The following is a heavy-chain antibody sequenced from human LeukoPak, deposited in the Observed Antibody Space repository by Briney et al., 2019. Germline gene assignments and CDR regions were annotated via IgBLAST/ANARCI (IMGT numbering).Heavy chain of an antibody. Sequence: GGSLRLSCAASGFTFSSNWMHWVRQAPGKGLVWVSHISTDARTITYADFVKGRFTISRDNAKNSLYLQMNSLRAEDTAVYYCARLGYCSGGSCYSLDYWGQGTLVTVSS. CDR1: GFTFSSNW. D-gene: IGHD2-15*01. CDR3: ARLGYCSGGSCYSLDY. J-gene: IGHJ4*02. CDR2: ISTDARTI. V-gene: IGHV3-74*01.